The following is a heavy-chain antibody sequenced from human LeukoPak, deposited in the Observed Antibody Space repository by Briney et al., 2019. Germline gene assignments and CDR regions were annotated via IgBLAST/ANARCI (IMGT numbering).Heavy chain of an antibody. Sequence: GESLKISCKGSGYSFTSYWIGWVCQMPGKGLEWMGIIYPGDSDTRYSPSFQGQVTISADKSISTAYLQWSSLKASDTAMYYCARFHCSSTSCPEGYYYYGMDVWGQGTTVTVSS. CDR2: IYPGDSDT. J-gene: IGHJ6*02. CDR1: GYSFTSYW. V-gene: IGHV5-51*01. D-gene: IGHD2-2*01. CDR3: ARFHCSSTSCPEGYYYYGMDV.